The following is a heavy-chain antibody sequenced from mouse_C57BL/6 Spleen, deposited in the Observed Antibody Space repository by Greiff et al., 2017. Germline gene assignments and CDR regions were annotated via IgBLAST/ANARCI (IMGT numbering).Heavy chain of an antibody. V-gene: IGHV5-9-1*02. Sequence: EVMLVESGEGLVKPGGSLKLSCAASGFTFSSYAMSWVRQTPEKRLEWVAYISSGGDYIYYADTVKGRFTISRDNARNTLYLQMSSLKSEDTAMYYCTRETDGNYPYFDYWGQGTTLTVSS. CDR3: TRETDGNYPYFDY. J-gene: IGHJ2*01. D-gene: IGHD2-1*01. CDR1: GFTFSSYA. CDR2: ISSGGDYI.